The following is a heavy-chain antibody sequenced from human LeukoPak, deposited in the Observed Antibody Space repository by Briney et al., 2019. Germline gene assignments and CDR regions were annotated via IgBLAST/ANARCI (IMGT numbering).Heavy chain of an antibody. Sequence: PGGSLRLSCAASGFTFSSYAMHWVRQAPGKGLEWVAVISYDGSNKYYADSVKGRFTISRDNSKNTLYLQMNSLRAEDTAVYYCARDRDGYILNNWFDPWGQGTLVTVSS. CDR1: GFTFSSYA. D-gene: IGHD5-24*01. V-gene: IGHV3-30-3*01. CDR3: ARDRDGYILNNWFDP. CDR2: ISYDGSNK. J-gene: IGHJ5*02.